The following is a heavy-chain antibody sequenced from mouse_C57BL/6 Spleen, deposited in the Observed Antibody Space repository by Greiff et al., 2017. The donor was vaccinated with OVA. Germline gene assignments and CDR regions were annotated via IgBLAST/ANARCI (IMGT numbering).Heavy chain of an antibody. Sequence: EVKLMESGPELVKPGASVKLSCKASGYTFTDYYMDWVKQSHGQSLEWIGNINPNNGGTNYNEKFKGKATLTVDKSSSTAYMQLSSLTSEDTAVYYCASEYDYDGGFDYWGQGTLVTVSA. CDR1: GYTFTDYY. V-gene: IGHV1-18*01. CDR2: INPNNGGT. CDR3: ASEYDYDGGFDY. J-gene: IGHJ3*01. D-gene: IGHD2-4*01.